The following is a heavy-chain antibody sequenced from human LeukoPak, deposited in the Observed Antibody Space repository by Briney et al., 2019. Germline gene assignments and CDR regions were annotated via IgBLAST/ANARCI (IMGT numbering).Heavy chain of an antibody. CDR2: ISGSGGST. Sequence: GGSLRLSCAASGFTFSSYAMSWVRQAPGKGLEWVSAISGSGGSTYYADSVKGWFTISRDNSKNTLYLQMNSLRAEDTAVYYCAKDRLSSYYDSSGYDAFDIWGQGTMVTVSS. D-gene: IGHD3-22*01. J-gene: IGHJ3*02. CDR1: GFTFSSYA. V-gene: IGHV3-23*01. CDR3: AKDRLSSYYDSSGYDAFDI.